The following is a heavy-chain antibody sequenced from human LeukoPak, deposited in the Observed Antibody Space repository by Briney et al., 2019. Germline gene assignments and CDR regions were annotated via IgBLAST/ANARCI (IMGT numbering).Heavy chain of an antibody. CDR2: INHSGST. CDR3: ARRGDWSDY. CDR1: GGSFSGYY. V-gene: IGHV4-34*01. J-gene: IGHJ4*02. D-gene: IGHD1-1*01. Sequence: SESLSLTCAVYGGSFSGYYWSWIRQPPGKGLEWIGEINHSGSTNYNPSLKSRVTISVDTSKNQFSLKLSSVTAADTAVYYCARRGDWSDYWGQGTLVTVSS.